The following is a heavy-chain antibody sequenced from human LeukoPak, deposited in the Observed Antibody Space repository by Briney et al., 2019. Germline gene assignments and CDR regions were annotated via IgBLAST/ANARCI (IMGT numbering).Heavy chain of an antibody. V-gene: IGHV1-2*04. CDR1: GYTFTSYY. Sequence: ASVKVSCKASGYTFTSYYMHWVRQAPGQGLEWMGWINPNSGGTNYAQKFQGWVTMTRDTSISTAYMELSRLRSDDTAVYYCARARYDSSGQDAFDIWGQGTMVTVSS. J-gene: IGHJ3*02. D-gene: IGHD3-22*01. CDR3: ARARYDSSGQDAFDI. CDR2: INPNSGGT.